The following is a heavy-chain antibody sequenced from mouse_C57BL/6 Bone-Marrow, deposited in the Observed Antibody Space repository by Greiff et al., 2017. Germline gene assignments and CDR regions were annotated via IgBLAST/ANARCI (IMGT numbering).Heavy chain of an antibody. J-gene: IGHJ2*01. V-gene: IGHV1-50*01. CDR1: GYTFTSYW. D-gene: IGHD1-1*01. Sequence: VQLQQPGAELVKPGASVKLSCKASGYTFTSYWMQWVKQRPGQGLEWIGEIDPSDSYTNYNQKFKGKATLTVDTSSSTAYMQLSSLTSEDSAVYYCAILRGYFDYWGQGTTLTVSS. CDR2: IDPSDSYT. CDR3: AILRGYFDY.